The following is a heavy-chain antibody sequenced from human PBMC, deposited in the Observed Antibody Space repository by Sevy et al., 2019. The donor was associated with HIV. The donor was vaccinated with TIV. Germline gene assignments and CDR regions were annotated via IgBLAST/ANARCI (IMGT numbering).Heavy chain of an antibody. V-gene: IGHV4-59*01. J-gene: IGHJ3*01. CDR3: ARVNQRFGEFRTMGEYAFDV. D-gene: IGHD3-10*01. Sequence: SETLSLTCTVSGGSINTFYWSWIRQPPGKGLEWMGYVYSTGSTNHNPSLKSRLIISVDTPKNQFSLMLRSVTAADTAVYYCARVNQRFGEFRTMGEYAFDVWGQGTTVTVSS. CDR1: GGSINTFY. CDR2: VYSTGST.